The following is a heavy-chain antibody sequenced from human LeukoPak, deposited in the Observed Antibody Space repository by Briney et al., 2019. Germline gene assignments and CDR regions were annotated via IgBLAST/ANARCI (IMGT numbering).Heavy chain of an antibody. Sequence: GGSLRLSCAASGFTFSTYAMSWVRQAPGKGLEWVSVISASGRSTYYADSVKGRFTISRDNSKNTLYLQMNSQRVEDTAVYYCAREENRVTADALDIWGQGTMVTVSS. J-gene: IGHJ3*02. CDR2: ISASGRST. V-gene: IGHV3-23*01. D-gene: IGHD2-21*02. CDR3: AREENRVTADALDI. CDR1: GFTFSTYA.